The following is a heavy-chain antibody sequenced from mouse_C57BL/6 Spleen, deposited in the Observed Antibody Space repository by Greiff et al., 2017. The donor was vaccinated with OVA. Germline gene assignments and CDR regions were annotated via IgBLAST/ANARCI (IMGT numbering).Heavy chain of an antibody. CDR1: GFSLTSYG. D-gene: IGHD1-1*01. J-gene: IGHJ1*03. V-gene: IGHV2-2*01. Sequence: QVQLKQSGPGLVQPSQSLSITCTVSGFSLTSYGVHWVRQSPGKGLEWLGVIWSGGSTDYNAAFISRLSISKDNSKSQVFFKMNSLQADDTAIYYCARERELRYFDVWGTGTTVTVSS. CDR3: ARERELRYFDV. CDR2: IWSGGST.